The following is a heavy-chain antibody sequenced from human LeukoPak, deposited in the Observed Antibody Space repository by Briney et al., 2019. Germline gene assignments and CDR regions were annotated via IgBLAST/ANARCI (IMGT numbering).Heavy chain of an antibody. CDR1: GFTLSSYA. CDR3: AKDRSRYSSGWTGEFDY. CDR2: ISDSGNT. V-gene: IGHV3-23*01. J-gene: IGHJ4*02. Sequence: GGSLRLSCAASGFTLSSYAMSWVRQAPGKGLEWVSAISDSGNTYHADSVKGRFTISRDSSKNTLFLQMNRLRPEDAAVYYCAKDRSRYSSGWTGEFDYWGQGTLVTVSS. D-gene: IGHD6-19*01.